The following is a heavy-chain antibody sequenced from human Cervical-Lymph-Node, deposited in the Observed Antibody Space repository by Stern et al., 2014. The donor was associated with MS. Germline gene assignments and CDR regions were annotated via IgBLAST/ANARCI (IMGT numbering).Heavy chain of an antibody. CDR1: GVTITNYA. J-gene: IGHJ5*02. D-gene: IGHD3-3*01. CDR2: MSGSGDT. CDR3: AKDLVLRFLEWFA. Sequence: EVQLVESGGGLVQPGGSLRLSCAASGVTITNYAMGWVRQAPGKGLEWVSGMSGSGDTYYADSVRGRFTISRDNSKNALYLQMNSLRAEDTAVYYCAKDLVLRFLEWFAWGQGALVTVSS. V-gene: IGHV3-23*04.